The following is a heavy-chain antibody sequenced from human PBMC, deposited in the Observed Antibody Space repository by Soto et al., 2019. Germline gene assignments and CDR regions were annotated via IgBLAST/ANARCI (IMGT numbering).Heavy chain of an antibody. CDR3: ANLLSSGSPLDAFDI. Sequence: GGSLRLSCAASGFTFSDYYMSWIRQAPGKGLEWVSYISSSGSTIYYADSVKGRFTISRDNAKNSLYLQMNSLRAEDTAVYYCANLLSSGSPLDAFDIWGQGTMVTVSS. D-gene: IGHD1-26*01. CDR1: GFTFSDYY. V-gene: IGHV3-11*01. CDR2: ISSSGSTI. J-gene: IGHJ3*02.